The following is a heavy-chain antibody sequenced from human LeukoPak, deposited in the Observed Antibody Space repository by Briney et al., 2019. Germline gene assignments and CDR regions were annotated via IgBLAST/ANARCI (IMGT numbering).Heavy chain of an antibody. CDR2: ISGSGGST. J-gene: IGHJ6*02. V-gene: IGHV3-23*01. Sequence: GGSLRLSCAASGFTFSNFWMHWVRQAPGKGLEWVSAISGSGGSTYYADSVKGRFTISRDNSKNTLYLQMNSLRAEDTAVYYCAKVPYGSGSFYYYGMDVWGQGTTVTVSS. CDR1: GFTFSNFW. D-gene: IGHD3-10*01. CDR3: AKVPYGSGSFYYYGMDV.